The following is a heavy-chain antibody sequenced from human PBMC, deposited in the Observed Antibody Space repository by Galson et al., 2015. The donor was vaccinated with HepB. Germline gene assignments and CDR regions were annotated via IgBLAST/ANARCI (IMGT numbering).Heavy chain of an antibody. J-gene: IGHJ4*02. V-gene: IGHV3-30*18. D-gene: IGHD6-25*01. CDR1: GFTFSSYG. CDR2: ISYDGSNK. CDR3: AKSRPNNHYYFDY. Sequence: SLRLSCAASGFTFSSYGMHWVRQAPGKGLEWVAVISYDGSNKYYADSVKGRFTISRDNSKNTLYLQMNSLRAEDTAVYYCAKSRPNNHYYFDYWGQGTLVTVSS.